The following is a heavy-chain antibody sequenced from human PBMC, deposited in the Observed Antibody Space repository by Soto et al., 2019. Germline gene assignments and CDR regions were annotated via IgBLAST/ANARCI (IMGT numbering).Heavy chain of an antibody. Sequence: QVQLQESGPGLVKASGTLSVTCAVSGGSISSSHCWSWVRQPPGKGLEWIGEVYHSGSSNYNPSLKSRITISVDKSKNQFSLKVSSVTAADTALYYCASHRGSTYGPYDYWGQGILVTVSS. J-gene: IGHJ4*02. CDR1: GGSISSSHC. CDR2: VYHSGSS. V-gene: IGHV4-4*02. D-gene: IGHD5-18*01. CDR3: ASHRGSTYGPYDY.